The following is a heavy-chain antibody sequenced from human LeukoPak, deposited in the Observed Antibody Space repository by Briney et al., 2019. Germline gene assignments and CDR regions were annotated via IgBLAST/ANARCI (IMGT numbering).Heavy chain of an antibody. CDR2: INQRRNT. V-gene: IGHV4-34*01. J-gene: IGHJ4*02. CDR3: ARTVGATRLVNH. CDR1: GESFSGYS. Sequence: SETLSLTCVVYGESFSGYSWSWIRQPPGKGLEWIGEINQRRNTNYNPSLKSRVTISIDTSKNQFSLKLSSVTAADTAVYYCARTVGATRLVNHWGQGTLVTVSS. D-gene: IGHD1-26*01.